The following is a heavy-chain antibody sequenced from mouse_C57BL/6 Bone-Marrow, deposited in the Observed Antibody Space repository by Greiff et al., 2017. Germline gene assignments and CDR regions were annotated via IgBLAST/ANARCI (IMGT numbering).Heavy chain of an antibody. CDR3: ARSYGSSDDAY. D-gene: IGHD1-1*01. V-gene: IGHV7-3*01. CDR1: GFTFTDYY. J-gene: IGHJ3*01. CDR2: IRNKANGYTT. Sequence: DVMLVESGGGLVQPGGSLSLSCAASGFTFTDYYMSWVRQPPGKALEWLGFIRNKANGYTTEYSASVKGRFTISRDNSQSILYLQMNALRAEDSATYYCARSYGSSDDAYWGQGTLVTVSA.